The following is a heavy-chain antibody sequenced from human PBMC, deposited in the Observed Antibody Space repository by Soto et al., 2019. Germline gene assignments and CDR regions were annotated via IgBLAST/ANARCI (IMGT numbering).Heavy chain of an antibody. V-gene: IGHV1-3*01. J-gene: IGHJ4*02. CDR2: IDAASGVT. D-gene: IGHD1-26*01. CDR3: ARDLSSDTTTHFDY. CDR1: GYSFSSYT. Sequence: QVQLMQSGVEVREPGASVTVSCKTSGYSFSSYTIHWVRQAPGQRLEWMGWIDAASGVTRFSEAFQGRLTFSRDTSESTAYMALSSLRSEDTAVYYCARDLSSDTTTHFDYWGQGTLVAVSS.